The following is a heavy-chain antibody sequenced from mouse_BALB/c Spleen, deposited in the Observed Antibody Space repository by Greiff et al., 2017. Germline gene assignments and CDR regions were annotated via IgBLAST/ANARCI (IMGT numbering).Heavy chain of an antibody. CDR1: GFTFSSFG. CDR3: ARGYGSRDWYFDV. D-gene: IGHD1-1*01. Sequence: DVMLVESGGGLVQPGGSRKLSCAASGFTFSSFGMHWVRQAPEKGLEWVAYISSGSSTIYYADTVKGRFTISRDNPKNTLFLQMTSLRSEDTAMYYCARGYGSRDWYFDVWGAGTTVTVSS. J-gene: IGHJ1*01. CDR2: ISSGSSTI. V-gene: IGHV5-17*02.